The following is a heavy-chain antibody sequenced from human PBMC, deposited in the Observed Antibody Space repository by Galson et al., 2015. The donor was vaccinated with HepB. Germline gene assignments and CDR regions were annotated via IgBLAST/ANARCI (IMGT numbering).Heavy chain of an antibody. J-gene: IGHJ5*02. CDR2: ISKDGGTK. CDR1: GFTFRRFA. CDR3: EREGAGGRGHGGDP. V-gene: IGHV3-30*04. Sequence: SLRLSCAASGFTFRRFAMHWVRQAPGEGREGVAVISKDGGTKQDADSVKGRFTGSRDKSKNTRELQMNSRGGEETALYEWEREGAGGRGHGGDPWGQGTQGTVAA. D-gene: IGHD3-10*01.